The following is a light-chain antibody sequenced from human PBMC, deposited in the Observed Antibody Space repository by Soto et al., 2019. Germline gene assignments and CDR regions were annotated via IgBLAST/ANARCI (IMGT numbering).Light chain of an antibody. J-gene: IGLJ1*01. Sequence: QSALTQPASVSGSPGQSITISCTGSSSDIGAYNYVSWFQQYPGKAPKLIISEVSNRPSGVSNRFSGSKSGTAASLTISGLQTEDEADYFCSSFTTDWTHVSGHGTKVTVL. CDR1: SSDIGAYNY. CDR2: EVS. CDR3: SSFTTDWTHV. V-gene: IGLV2-14*01.